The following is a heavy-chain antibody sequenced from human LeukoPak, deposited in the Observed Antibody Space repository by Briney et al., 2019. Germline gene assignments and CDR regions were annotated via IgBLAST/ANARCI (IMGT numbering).Heavy chain of an antibody. Sequence: SETLSLTCAVSGGSISSGTYSWSWIRQPPGKGLEWIVYIYYSGTTYYNPSLKSRVTISVDTSKNQFSLKLSSVTAADTAVYYCARDGRYYYAFDIWGQGTMVTVSS. J-gene: IGHJ3*02. CDR2: IYYSGTT. CDR1: GGSISSGTYS. V-gene: IGHV4-30-4*07. CDR3: ARDGRYYYAFDI. D-gene: IGHD1-26*01.